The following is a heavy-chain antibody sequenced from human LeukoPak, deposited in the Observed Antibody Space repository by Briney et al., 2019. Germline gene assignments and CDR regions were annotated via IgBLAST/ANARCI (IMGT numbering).Heavy chain of an antibody. CDR2: IIPILGIA. D-gene: IGHD2-21*01. V-gene: IGHV1-69*02. CDR3: ARAGCGGDCYSPLDY. J-gene: IGHJ4*02. Sequence: SVKVSCKASGGTFISYTIRWVRQAPGQGLEWMGRIIPILGIANYAQKFQGRVTITADKSTSTAYMELSSLRSEDTAVYYCARAGCGGDCYSPLDYWGQGTLVTVSS. CDR1: GGTFISYT.